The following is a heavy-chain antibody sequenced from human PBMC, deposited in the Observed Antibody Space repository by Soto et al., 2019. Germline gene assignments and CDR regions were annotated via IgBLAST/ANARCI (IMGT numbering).Heavy chain of an antibody. D-gene: IGHD3-9*01. CDR3: ARAPIFHAPPSYYYYYGMDV. V-gene: IGHV1-69*13. CDR1: GGTFSSYA. J-gene: IGHJ6*02. Sequence: SVKVSCKASGGTFSSYAISWVRQSPGQGLEWMGGIIPIFGTANYAQKFQGRVTITADESTSTAYMELSSLRSEDTAVYYCARAPIFHAPPSYYYYYGMDVWGQGTTVTVSS. CDR2: IIPIFGTA.